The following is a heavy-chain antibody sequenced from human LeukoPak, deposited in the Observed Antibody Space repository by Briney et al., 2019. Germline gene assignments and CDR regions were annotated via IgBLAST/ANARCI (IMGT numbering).Heavy chain of an antibody. CDR1: GFTFSSYW. CDR3: ASRGAYDFWSGYPRGGAFDI. D-gene: IGHD3-3*01. CDR2: IKQDGSEK. Sequence: GGSLRLSCAASGFTFSSYWMSWVRQAPGKGLEWVANIKQDGSEKYYVDSVKGRFTISRDNAKNSLYLQMNSLRAEDTAVYYCASRGAYDFWSGYPRGGAFDIWGQGTMVTVSS. J-gene: IGHJ3*02. V-gene: IGHV3-7*03.